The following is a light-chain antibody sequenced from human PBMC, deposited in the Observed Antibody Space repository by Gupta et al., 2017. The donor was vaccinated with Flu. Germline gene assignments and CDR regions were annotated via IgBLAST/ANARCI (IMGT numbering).Light chain of an antibody. Sequence: QSVLTQPPSASGTPGQRVTISCSGSSSNIGSNTVNWYQQLPGKAPKLIIYSINQRPSGVNDRFSGSKSGNSAFLAISGLQSKDEDEYYCAVWDDGLDGWVFGGGTKMTVL. J-gene: IGLJ3*02. CDR3: AVWDDGLDGWV. CDR2: SIN. CDR1: SSNIGSNT. V-gene: IGLV1-44*01.